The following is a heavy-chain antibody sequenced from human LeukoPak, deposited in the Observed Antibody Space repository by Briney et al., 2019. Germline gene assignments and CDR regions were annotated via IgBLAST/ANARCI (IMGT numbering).Heavy chain of an antibody. CDR2: IYYSGST. V-gene: IGHV4-59*01. Sequence: SETLSLTCTVSGGSISSYYWSWIRQPPGKGLEWIGYIYYSGSTNYNPSLKSRVTISVDTSKNQFSLKLSSVTAADTAVYYCARVPIVDTATPVYYYYGVDVWGQGTTVTVSS. CDR1: GGSISSYY. J-gene: IGHJ6*02. CDR3: ARVPIVDTATPVYYYYGVDV. D-gene: IGHD5-18*01.